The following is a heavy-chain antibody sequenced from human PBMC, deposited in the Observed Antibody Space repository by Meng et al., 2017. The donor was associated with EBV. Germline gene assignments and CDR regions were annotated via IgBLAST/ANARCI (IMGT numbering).Heavy chain of an antibody. J-gene: IGHJ4*02. V-gene: IGHV1-2*06. CDR1: GYTFTGYY. Sequence: LVPSGAEEKKPGASVKVSCKASGYTFTGYYMRWVRQAPGQGLEWMGRINPNSGGTNYAQKFQGRVTMTRDTSISTAYMELSRLRSDDTAVYYCARVGIAVAGTGDYWGQGTLVTVSS. CDR3: ARVGIAVAGTGDY. CDR2: INPNSGGT. D-gene: IGHD6-19*01.